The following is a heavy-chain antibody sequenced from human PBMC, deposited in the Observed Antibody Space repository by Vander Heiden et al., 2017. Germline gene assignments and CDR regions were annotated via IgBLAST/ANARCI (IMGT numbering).Heavy chain of an antibody. CDR1: GFRFRDLW. J-gene: IGHJ6*02. Sequence: EVQLVESGGGLVKPGGSLRLSCACSGFRFRDLWIHWVRKAPGKGLEWVGRIKSKVDGAKTDYAAPVKGRFTMSRDDSKNTLYLQMNSLKSDDTAVYYCTSDRVTGLRDDYFYGMYVWGRGTTVIVSS. V-gene: IGHV3-15*01. CDR2: IKSKVDGAKT. D-gene: IGHD1-1*01. CDR3: TSDRVTGLRDDYFYGMYV.